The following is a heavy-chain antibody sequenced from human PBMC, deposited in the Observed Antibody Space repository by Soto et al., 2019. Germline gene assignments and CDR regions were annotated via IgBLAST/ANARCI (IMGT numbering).Heavy chain of an antibody. CDR3: ARELMPAAGSGDFYPMDV. V-gene: IGHV3-30*04. CDR2: ITYNGNE. Sequence: GGSLRLSCAASGFTFSSYTMHWVRQAPGKGLEWVAVITYNGNEYYTDSVRGRFTISRDSSRTTVYLQMNSLRPGDTALYYCARELMPAAGSGDFYPMDVWGQGTTVTVSS. CDR1: GFTFSSYT. J-gene: IGHJ6*02. D-gene: IGHD6-13*01.